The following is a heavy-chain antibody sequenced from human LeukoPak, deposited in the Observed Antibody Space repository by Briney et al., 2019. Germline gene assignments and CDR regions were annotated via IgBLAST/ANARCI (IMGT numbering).Heavy chain of an antibody. CDR1: GYSFTSYW. CDR2: IYPGDSDT. Sequence: GESLKISCKGSGYSFTSYWIGWVRQMPGKGLEWMGIIYPGDSDTRYSPSFQGQVTISADKSISTAYLQWSSLKASDTAMYYCARSITIFVVVYAFDIWGQGTMVTVSP. V-gene: IGHV5-51*01. CDR3: ARSITIFVVVYAFDI. J-gene: IGHJ3*02. D-gene: IGHD3-3*01.